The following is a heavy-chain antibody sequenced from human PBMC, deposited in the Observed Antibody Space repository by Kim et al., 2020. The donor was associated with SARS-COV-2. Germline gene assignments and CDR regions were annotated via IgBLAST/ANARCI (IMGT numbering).Heavy chain of an antibody. Sequence: SETLSLTCTVSGGSISSGGYYWSWIRQHPGKGLEWIGYIYYSGSTYYNPSLKSRVTISVDTSKNQFSLKLSSVTAADTAVYYCARGTSEYSSSWIPIEEYYFDYWGQGTLVTVSS. CDR3: ARGTSEYSSSWIPIEEYYFDY. CDR2: IYYSGST. V-gene: IGHV4-31*03. D-gene: IGHD6-13*01. CDR1: GGSISSGGYY. J-gene: IGHJ4*02.